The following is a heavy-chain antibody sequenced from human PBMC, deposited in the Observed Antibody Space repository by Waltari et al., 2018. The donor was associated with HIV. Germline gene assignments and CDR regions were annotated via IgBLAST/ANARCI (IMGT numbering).Heavy chain of an antibody. Sequence: VPLVGLGEGVANPGGSRHLPSQHPASPSVTSPIPCSRQSPGKGRGWVAVTSYDGSNKYYADSVKGRFTISRDNSKNTLYLEMNSLRTEDTAVYYCARVSTSGWSLPTDYWGQGTLVTVSS. CDR1: ASPSVTSP. CDR2: TSYDGSNK. V-gene: IGHV3-30-3*01. J-gene: IGHJ4*02. CDR3: ARVSTSGWSLPTDY. D-gene: IGHD6-19*01.